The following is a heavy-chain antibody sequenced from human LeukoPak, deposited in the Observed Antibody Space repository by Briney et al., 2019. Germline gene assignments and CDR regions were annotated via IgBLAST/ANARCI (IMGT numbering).Heavy chain of an antibody. J-gene: IGHJ6*02. CDR1: GFTFSSYG. Sequence: GGSLRLSCAASGFTFSSYGMHWVRQAPGKGLERVAVISYDGSNKHYADSVKGRFTISRDNSKNTLYLQMNSLRAEDTAVYYCAKGPLGYCSSTSCLYYYYYGMDVWGQGTTVTVSS. CDR3: AKGPLGYCSSTSCLYYYYYGMDV. D-gene: IGHD2-2*01. V-gene: IGHV3-30*18. CDR2: ISYDGSNK.